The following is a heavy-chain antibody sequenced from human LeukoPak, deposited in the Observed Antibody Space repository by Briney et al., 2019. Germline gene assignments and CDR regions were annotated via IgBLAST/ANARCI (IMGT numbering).Heavy chain of an antibody. J-gene: IGHJ4*02. V-gene: IGHV1-2*02. CDR3: ARDRTYDILTGYYGVQSEMYYFDY. CDR2: INPNSGGT. D-gene: IGHD3-9*01. Sequence: ASVKVSCKASGYTFTGYYMHWVRQAPGQGLEWMGWINPNSGGTNYAQKFQGRVTMTRDTSISTAYMELSRLRSDDTAVYYCARDRTYDILTGYYGVQSEMYYFDYWGQGTLVTVSS. CDR1: GYTFTGYY.